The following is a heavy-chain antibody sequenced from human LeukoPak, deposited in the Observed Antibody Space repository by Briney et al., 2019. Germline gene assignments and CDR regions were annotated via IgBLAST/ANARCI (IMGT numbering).Heavy chain of an antibody. D-gene: IGHD1-26*01. J-gene: IGHJ3*01. Sequence: GESLQISCQVSGYIFTSYCIGWVRQLPGKGLEGMGIIYPGDSGPTYSPSFQGQVTISVDKSINTAYLQWSSLQASDTAMYYCGMSGDRVPLQDDVFDVWGQGTMVTVS. CDR3: GMSGDRVPLQDDVFDV. V-gene: IGHV5-51*01. CDR2: IYPGDSGP. CDR1: GYIFTSYC.